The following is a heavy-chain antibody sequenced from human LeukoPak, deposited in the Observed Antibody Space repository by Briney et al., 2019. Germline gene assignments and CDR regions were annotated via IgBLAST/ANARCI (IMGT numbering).Heavy chain of an antibody. CDR2: ISSSSSYI. J-gene: IGHJ3*02. CDR1: GFAFSSFS. D-gene: IGHD4-17*01. Sequence: PGGSLRLSCAASGFAFSSFSMKWVRRAPGKGLEWVSSISSSSSYIHYADSVKGRFTISRDNAKSSLYLQMNSLRAEDTAVYYCARDMGLTTVTTVFAFDIWGQGTMVTVSS. V-gene: IGHV3-21*01. CDR3: ARDMGLTTVTTVFAFDI.